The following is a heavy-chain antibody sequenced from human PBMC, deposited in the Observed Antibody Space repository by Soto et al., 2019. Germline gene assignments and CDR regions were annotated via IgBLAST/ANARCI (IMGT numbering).Heavy chain of an antibody. CDR3: ASLRGVDV. V-gene: IGHV1-69*01. J-gene: IGHJ6*02. CDR1: GDTFNRDV. CDR2: IIPLFGTT. Sequence: QVQVVQSGAEVKETGSSVKVSCKASGDTFNRDVVSWVRQAPGQGLEWMGGIIPLFGTTNYAQKLQGRVTITADESTNTVYMELRNLRVDDTAVYYCASLRGVDVWGQGTEVTVSS.